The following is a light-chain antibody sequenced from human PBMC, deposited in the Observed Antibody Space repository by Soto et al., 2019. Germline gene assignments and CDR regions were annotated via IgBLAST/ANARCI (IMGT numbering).Light chain of an antibody. CDR1: QGISNY. V-gene: IGKV1-27*01. J-gene: IGKJ1*01. Sequence: DIQMTQSPSSLSASVGDRVTITCRASQGISNYLDWYQQKPGKDPTLLIYAASTLQAGVTSRFSGSGSGTDFTLTISSLEPEDVSTYYCQKYNSAPWTFGQGTKVEIK. CDR3: QKYNSAPWT. CDR2: AAS.